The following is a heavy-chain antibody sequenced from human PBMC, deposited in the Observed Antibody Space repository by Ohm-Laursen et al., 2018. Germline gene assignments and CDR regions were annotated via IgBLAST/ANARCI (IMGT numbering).Heavy chain of an antibody. V-gene: IGHV3-21*01. CDR1: GFSFSTYT. CDR3: ARDQGWVDY. CDR2: VSTSGSDT. Sequence: GSLRLPCAASGFSFSTYTLNWVRQAPGKGLEWVSSVSTSGSDTYYADSVKGRFTISRDNAKNSLYLQMNSLRAEDTAVYYCARDQGWVDYWGQGTLVTVSS. D-gene: IGHD6-19*01. J-gene: IGHJ4*02.